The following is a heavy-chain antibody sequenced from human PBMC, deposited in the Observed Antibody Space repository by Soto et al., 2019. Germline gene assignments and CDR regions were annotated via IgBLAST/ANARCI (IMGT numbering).Heavy chain of an antibody. D-gene: IGHD3-9*01. CDR1: GGSISSYY. Sequence: SETLSLTCTVSGGSISSYYWSWIRQPPGKGLEWIGYIYYSGSTNYNPSLKSRVTISVDTSKNQFSLKLSSVTAADTAVYYCASTSLDYDILTGYYSRAFDIWGQGTMVTVSS. J-gene: IGHJ3*02. CDR3: ASTSLDYDILTGYYSRAFDI. V-gene: IGHV4-59*08. CDR2: IYYSGST.